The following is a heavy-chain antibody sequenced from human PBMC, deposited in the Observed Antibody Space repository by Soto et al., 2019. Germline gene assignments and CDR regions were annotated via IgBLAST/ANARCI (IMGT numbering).Heavy chain of an antibody. CDR2: IIPIFGTA. Sequence: ASVKVSCKASGGTFSSYAISWVRQAPGQGLEWMGGIIPIFGTANYAQKFQGRVTITADESTSTAYMELSSLRSEDTAVYYCARRDLDTAMATGVYYYGMDVWGQGTTVTVSS. D-gene: IGHD5-18*01. J-gene: IGHJ6*02. CDR3: ARRDLDTAMATGVYYYGMDV. CDR1: GGTFSSYA. V-gene: IGHV1-69*13.